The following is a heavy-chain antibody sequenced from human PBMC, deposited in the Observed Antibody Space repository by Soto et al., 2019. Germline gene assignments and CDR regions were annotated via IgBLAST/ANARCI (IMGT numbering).Heavy chain of an antibody. CDR1: GFSFSSAW. Sequence: EVQLLESGGGLVKPGGSLRLSCAASGFSFSSAWMNWVRQAPGKGLEWVGRIRTKPEGETTDYPAPVKGRFTISRDDSKTTLYLQMTSLKIEDTAVYYCTTGSVEGDWGQGTLVTVSS. D-gene: IGHD1-26*01. CDR2: IRTKPEGETT. J-gene: IGHJ4*02. V-gene: IGHV3-15*07. CDR3: TTGSVEGD.